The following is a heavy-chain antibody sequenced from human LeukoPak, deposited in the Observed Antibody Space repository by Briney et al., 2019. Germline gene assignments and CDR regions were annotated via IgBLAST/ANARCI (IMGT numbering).Heavy chain of an antibody. Sequence: GASVKVSCKASGYTFSGSAMHWVRQASGKGLEWVGRIRSKANSYATAYAASVKGRFTISRDDSKNTAYLQMNSLKTEDTAVYYCTRQVDSGSYDYYGMDVWGQGTTVTVSS. V-gene: IGHV3-73*01. CDR3: TRQVDSGSYDYYGMDV. CDR1: GYTFSGSA. D-gene: IGHD1-26*01. J-gene: IGHJ6*02. CDR2: IRSKANSYAT.